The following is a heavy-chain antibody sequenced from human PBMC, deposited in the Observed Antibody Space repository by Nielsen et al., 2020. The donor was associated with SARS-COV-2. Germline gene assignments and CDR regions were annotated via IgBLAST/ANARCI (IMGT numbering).Heavy chain of an antibody. Sequence: ASVKVSCKASGYTFTSYDINWVRQATGQGLEWMGWMNPNSGNTGYAQKFQGRVTMTRNTSISAAYMELSSLRSEDTAVYYCARATYDSTWFDPWGQGTLVTVSS. D-gene: IGHD3-22*01. J-gene: IGHJ5*02. CDR2: MNPNSGNT. CDR3: ARATYDSTWFDP. V-gene: IGHV1-8*01. CDR1: GYTFTSYD.